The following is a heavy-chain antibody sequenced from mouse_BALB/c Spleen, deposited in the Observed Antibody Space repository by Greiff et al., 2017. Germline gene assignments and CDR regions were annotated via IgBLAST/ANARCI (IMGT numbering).Heavy chain of an antibody. D-gene: IGHD1-2*01. CDR2: IYPGDGDT. J-gene: IGHJ3*01. CDR3: ARSGYTTATGFAY. Sequence: QVQLQQSGPELVKPGASVKISCKASGYAFSSSWMNWVKQRPGQGLEWIGRIYPGDGDTNYNGKFKGKATLTADKSSSTAYMQLSSLTSVDSAVYFCARSGYTTATGFAYWGQGTLVTVSA. CDR1: GYAFSSSW. V-gene: IGHV1-82*01.